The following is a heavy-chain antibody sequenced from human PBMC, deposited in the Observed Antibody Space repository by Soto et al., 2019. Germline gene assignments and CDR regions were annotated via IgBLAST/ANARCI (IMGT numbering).Heavy chain of an antibody. J-gene: IGHJ4*02. CDR1: GFRFSTYW. D-gene: IGHD6-6*01. CDR2: IKSDGSST. V-gene: IGHV3-74*01. Sequence: EVQLVESGGGLIQPGGSLRLSCAASGFRFSTYWMHWVRQAPGKGLVYVSRIKSDGSSTSYADSVKGRFTISRDNAKNTLYLQMNSLRAEDTAVYYCVTGGSCILNYWGQGTLVTVSS. CDR3: VTGGSCILNY.